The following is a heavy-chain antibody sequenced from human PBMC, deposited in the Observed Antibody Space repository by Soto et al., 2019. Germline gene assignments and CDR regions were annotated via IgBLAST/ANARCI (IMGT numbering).Heavy chain of an antibody. J-gene: IGHJ4*02. CDR2: IYYSGST. CDR3: ARVPHYRGYFDY. CDR1: GGSISSYY. Sequence: SETLSLTCTVSGGSISSYYWSWIRQPPGKGLEWIGYIYYSGSTNYNPSLKSRVTISVDTSKNQFSLKLSSVTAADTAVYYCARVPHYRGYFDYWGQGTLVTVSS. D-gene: IGHD3-10*01. V-gene: IGHV4-59*01.